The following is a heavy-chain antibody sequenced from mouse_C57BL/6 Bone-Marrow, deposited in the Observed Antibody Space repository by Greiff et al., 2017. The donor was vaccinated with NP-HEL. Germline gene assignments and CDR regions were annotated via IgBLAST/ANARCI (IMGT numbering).Heavy chain of an antibody. CDR2: ISYSGST. CDR3: ARGSPAYFDV. J-gene: IGHJ1*03. D-gene: IGHD6-1*01. CDR1: GYSITSGYD. V-gene: IGHV3-1*01. Sequence: EVKVEESGPGMVKPSQSLSLTCTVTGYSITSGYDWHWIRHFPGNKLEWMGYISYSGSTNYNPSLKSRISITHDTSKTHFFLKLNSVTTEDTATYYCARGSPAYFDVWGTGTTVTVSS.